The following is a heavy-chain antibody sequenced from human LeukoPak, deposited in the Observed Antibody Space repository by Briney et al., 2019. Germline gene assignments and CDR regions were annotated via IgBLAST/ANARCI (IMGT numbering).Heavy chain of an antibody. CDR1: GFTFSDYY. CDR3: AREGYDVLIAARTFDY. J-gene: IGHJ4*02. D-gene: IGHD6-6*01. CDR2: ISSSGSTI. V-gene: IGHV3-11*04. Sequence: PGGSLRLSCAASGFTFSDYYMSWIRQAPGKGLEWVSYISSSGSTIYYAGSVKGRFTISRDNAKNSLYLQMNSLRAEDTAVYYCAREGYDVLIAARTFDYWGQGTLVSVSS.